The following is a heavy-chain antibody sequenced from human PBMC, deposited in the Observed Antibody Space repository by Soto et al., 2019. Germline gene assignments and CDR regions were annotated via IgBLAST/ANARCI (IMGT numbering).Heavy chain of an antibody. CDR2: IYYSGST. CDR3: ARHVRYCSGGSCYKKRTWFDP. D-gene: IGHD2-15*01. Sequence: ETLSLTCTVSGGSISSYYWSWIRQPPGKGLEWIGYIYYSGSTNYNPSLKSRVTISVDTSKNQFSLKLSSVTAADTAVYYCARHVRYCSGGSCYKKRTWFDPWGQGTLVTVS. CDR1: GGSISSYY. J-gene: IGHJ5*02. V-gene: IGHV4-59*08.